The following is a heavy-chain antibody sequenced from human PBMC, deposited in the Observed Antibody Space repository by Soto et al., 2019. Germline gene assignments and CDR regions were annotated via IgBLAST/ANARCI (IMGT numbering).Heavy chain of an antibody. D-gene: IGHD5-12*01. J-gene: IGHJ4*02. CDR3: AKGLQSSGYDYYFDY. CDR1: GFTFSSYA. CDR2: MSGSYDNI. V-gene: IGHV3-23*01. Sequence: PGGSLRLSCAASGFTFSSYAMSWVRQAPGKGLEWVSGMSGSYDNIYYTDSVKGRFTISRDNSKNTLDLQMNSLRAEDTAVYYCAKGLQSSGYDYYFDYGGRGTLVPVSS.